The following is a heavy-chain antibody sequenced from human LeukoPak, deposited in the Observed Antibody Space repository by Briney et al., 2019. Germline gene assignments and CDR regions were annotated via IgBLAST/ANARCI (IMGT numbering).Heavy chain of an antibody. Sequence: ASVKVSCKASGYTFTGYYMHWVRQAPGQGLEWMGWINPNSGGTNYAQKFQGRVTMTRDTSISTAYMELSRLRSDYTAVYYCAREIPSRNWSESYYYYYGMDVWGQGTTVTVSS. CDR2: INPNSGGT. J-gene: IGHJ6*02. D-gene: IGHD1-1*01. V-gene: IGHV1-2*02. CDR1: GYTFTGYY. CDR3: AREIPSRNWSESYYYYYGMDV.